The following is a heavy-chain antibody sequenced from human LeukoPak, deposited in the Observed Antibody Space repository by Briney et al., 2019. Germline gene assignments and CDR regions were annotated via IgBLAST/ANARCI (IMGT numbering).Heavy chain of an antibody. D-gene: IGHD6-19*01. V-gene: IGHV1-69*13. CDR2: IIPIFGTA. Sequence: GASVNVSCKASGGTFSSYAISWVRQAPGQGLEWMGGIIPIFGTANYAQKFQGRVTITADESTSTAYMELSSLRSEDTAVYYCAREGPGIAVAGTVIYPYWGQGTLVTVSS. CDR1: GGTFSSYA. J-gene: IGHJ4*02. CDR3: AREGPGIAVAGTVIYPY.